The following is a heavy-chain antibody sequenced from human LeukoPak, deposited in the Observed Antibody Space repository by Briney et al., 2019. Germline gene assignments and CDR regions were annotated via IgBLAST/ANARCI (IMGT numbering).Heavy chain of an antibody. V-gene: IGHV1-46*01. CDR3: ARGHNYDFWSGYYRPLDY. Sequence: ASVKVSCKASGYNFIAYNMHWVRQAPGQGLEWMGIINPSGGSTSYAQKFQGRVTMTRDTSTSTVYMELSSLRSEDTAVYYCARGHNYDFWSGYYRPLDYWGQGTLVTVSS. J-gene: IGHJ4*02. D-gene: IGHD3-3*01. CDR2: INPSGGST. CDR1: GYNFIAYN.